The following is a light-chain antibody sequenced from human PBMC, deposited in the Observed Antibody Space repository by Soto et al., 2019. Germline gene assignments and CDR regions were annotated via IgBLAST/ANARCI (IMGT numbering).Light chain of an antibody. CDR1: SSDVGGYNY. Sequence: QSALTQPPSASGSPGQSVTISCTGTSSDVGGYNYVSWYQQNPGKVPKLMIYEVNKLPSGVPDRFSGSKYGNTASLTVSGLQAEDEADYYCTSYAGGNNVFGTGTKLTVL. CDR2: EVN. J-gene: IGLJ1*01. CDR3: TSYAGGNNV. V-gene: IGLV2-8*01.